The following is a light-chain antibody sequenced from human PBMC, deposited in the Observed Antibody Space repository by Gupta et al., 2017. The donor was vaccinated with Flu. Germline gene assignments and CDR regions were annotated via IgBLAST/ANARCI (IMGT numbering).Light chain of an antibody. J-gene: IGKJ4*01. CDR2: DAS. CDR3: QQRSNWPQLT. CDR1: QSVSTY. Sequence: ERATRSCRASQSVSTYLAWYQHKPGQAPRLLIYDASNRATGIPARFSGSGSGTDFTLTISSLEPEDLAVYYCQQRSNWPQLTFGGGTKVEIK. V-gene: IGKV3-11*01.